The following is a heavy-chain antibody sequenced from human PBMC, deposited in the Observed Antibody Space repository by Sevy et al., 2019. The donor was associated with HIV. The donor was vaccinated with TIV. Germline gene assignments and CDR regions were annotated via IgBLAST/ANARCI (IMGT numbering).Heavy chain of an antibody. V-gene: IGHV3-23*01. Sequence: GGSLRLSCAASGFTFSSYAMSWVRQAPGKGLEWVSTIRSRGGSTYYEDSVKGRFTISRNNSKKTLSLLMNSLRAEDTALYYCAKAGVAVAGTFDLFYFDYWGQGTLVTVSS. CDR3: AKAGVAVAGTFDLFYFDY. J-gene: IGHJ4*02. D-gene: IGHD6-19*01. CDR2: IRSRGGST. CDR1: GFTFSSYA.